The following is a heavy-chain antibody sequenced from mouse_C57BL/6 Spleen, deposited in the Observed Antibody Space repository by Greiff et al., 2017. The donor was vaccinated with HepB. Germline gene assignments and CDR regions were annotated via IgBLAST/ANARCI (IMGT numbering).Heavy chain of an antibody. J-gene: IGHJ2*01. Sequence: QVHVKQSGAELVKPGASVKLSCKASGYTFTEYTIHWVKQRSGQGLEWIGWFYPGSGSIKYNEKFKDKATLTADKSSSTVYMELSRLTSEDSAVYFCARHEVPIYYDYDGYFDYWGQGTTLTVSS. CDR3: ARHEVPIYYDYDGYFDY. CDR2: FYPGSGSI. CDR1: GYTFTEYT. V-gene: IGHV1-62-2*01. D-gene: IGHD2-4*01.